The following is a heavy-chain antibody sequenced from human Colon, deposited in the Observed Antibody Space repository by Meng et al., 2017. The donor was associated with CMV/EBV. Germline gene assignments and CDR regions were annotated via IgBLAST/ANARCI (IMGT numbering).Heavy chain of an antibody. J-gene: IGHJ4*02. CDR3: ARAFWSGYYPDY. D-gene: IGHD3-3*01. V-gene: IGHV1-2*02. CDR1: GYSFIDYY. CDR2: INPKSGGT. Sequence: ASVKVSCKPSGYSFIDYYIHWVRQAPGQGLEWMGWINPKSGGTKYAQKFQGRVTLTTDTSIGTAYMELSRLTSDDTAVYYCARAFWSGYYPDYWGQGTLVTVSS.